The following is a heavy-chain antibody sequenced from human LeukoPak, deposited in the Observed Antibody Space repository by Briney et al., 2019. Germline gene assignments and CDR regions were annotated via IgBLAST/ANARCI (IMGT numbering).Heavy chain of an antibody. V-gene: IGHV3-23*01. CDR1: GFTFSSYA. Sequence: GGSLRLSCAASGFTFSSYAMSWVRQAPGKGLEWVSAISGSGGSTYYADSVKGRFTISRDNSKNTLYLQMNSLRAEGTAVYYCAKDRELRYFDWLPMFDYWGQGTLVTVSS. CDR3: AKDRELRYFDWLPMFDY. CDR2: ISGSGGST. D-gene: IGHD3-9*01. J-gene: IGHJ4*02.